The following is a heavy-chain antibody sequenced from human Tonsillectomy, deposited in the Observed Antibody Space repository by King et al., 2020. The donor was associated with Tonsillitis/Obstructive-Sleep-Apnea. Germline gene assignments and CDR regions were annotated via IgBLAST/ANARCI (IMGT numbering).Heavy chain of an antibody. CDR3: ARADRDCNSNRCNKRGIWFDP. CDR1: GGSVSNGGFY. CDR2: IYYRGST. J-gene: IGHJ5*02. Sequence: VQLQEAGPGLVKPSETLFITCTVSGGSVSNGGFYWSGIRQSPGKGLARIGDIYYRGSTYDNPSLKSRLTRSIDTSKNKFSLNLSSVTAGDTAVYYFARADRDCNSNRCNKRGIWFDPWGLGTLVTVSS. D-gene: IGHD2/OR15-2a*01. V-gene: IGHV4-61*08.